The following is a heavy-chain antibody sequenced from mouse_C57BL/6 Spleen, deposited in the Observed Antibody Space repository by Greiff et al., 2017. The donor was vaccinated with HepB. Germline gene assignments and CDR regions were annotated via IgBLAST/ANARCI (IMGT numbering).Heavy chain of an antibody. Sequence: EVKLVESGGGLVKPGGSLKLSCAASGFTFSSYAMSWVRQTPEKRLEWVATISAGGSYTYYPDNVKGRFTISRDNAKNNLYLQMSHLKSEDTAMYYCARVHGGWFAYWGQGTLVTVSA. J-gene: IGHJ3*01. CDR2: ISAGGSYT. CDR1: GFTFSSYA. CDR3: ARVHGGWFAY. V-gene: IGHV5-4*03.